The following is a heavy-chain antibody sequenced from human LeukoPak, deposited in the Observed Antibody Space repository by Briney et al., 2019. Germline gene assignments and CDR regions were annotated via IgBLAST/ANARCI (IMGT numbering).Heavy chain of an antibody. Sequence: PSETLSLTCTVSGGSISSYYWSWIRQPPGKGLEWIGYIYYSGSTNYNPSLKSRVTISVDTSKNQFSLKLSSVTAADTAVYYCARDSGRGQWLENFDYWGQGTLVTVSS. CDR1: GGSISSYY. CDR3: ARDSGRGQWLENFDY. D-gene: IGHD6-19*01. V-gene: IGHV4-59*01. J-gene: IGHJ4*02. CDR2: IYYSGST.